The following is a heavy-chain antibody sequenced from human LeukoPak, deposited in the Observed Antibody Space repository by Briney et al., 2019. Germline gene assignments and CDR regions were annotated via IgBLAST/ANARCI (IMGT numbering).Heavy chain of an antibody. Sequence: SETLSLTCAVYGGSFSGYYWSWIRQPPGKGLEWIGYIYYSGSTNYNPSLKSRVTISVDTSKNQFSLKLSSVTAADTAVYYCARHIRIAAAGTGWFDPWGQGTLVTVSS. CDR1: GGSFSGYY. V-gene: IGHV4-59*08. CDR3: ARHIRIAAAGTGWFDP. CDR2: IYYSGST. D-gene: IGHD6-13*01. J-gene: IGHJ5*02.